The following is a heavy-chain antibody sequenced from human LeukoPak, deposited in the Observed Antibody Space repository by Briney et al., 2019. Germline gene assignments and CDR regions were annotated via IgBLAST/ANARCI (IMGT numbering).Heavy chain of an antibody. D-gene: IGHD2-2*01. CDR2: IKQDGSEK. Sequence: PGGSLRLSCAASGFTFSSYWMSWVRQAPGKGLEWVANIKQDGSEKYYVDSVKGRFTISRDNAKNSLYLQMNSLRAEDTAVYYCARGGSYCSSTRCYETLGYFDLWGRGTLVTVSS. J-gene: IGHJ2*01. CDR1: GFTFSSYW. CDR3: ARGGSYCSSTRCYETLGYFDL. V-gene: IGHV3-7*01.